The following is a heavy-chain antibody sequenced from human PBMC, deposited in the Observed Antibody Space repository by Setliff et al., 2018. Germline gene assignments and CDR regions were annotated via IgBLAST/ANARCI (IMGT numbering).Heavy chain of an antibody. D-gene: IGHD6-13*01. CDR1: GGTFSIFV. J-gene: IGHJ5*02. Sequence: SVKVSCKASGGTFSIFVFSWVRQAPGQGLEWMGGIIPMFDKARYAQKFQGRVTITADESTTTVFMELSNLRSEDTAVYFCARDGISWLNWLDPWGQGTPVTVSS. CDR3: ARDGISWLNWLDP. V-gene: IGHV1-69*13. CDR2: IIPMFDKA.